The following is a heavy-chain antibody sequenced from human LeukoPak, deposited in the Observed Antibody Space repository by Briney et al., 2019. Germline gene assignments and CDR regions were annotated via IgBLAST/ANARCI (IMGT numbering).Heavy chain of an antibody. CDR2: ISSSGSTI. Sequence: GGSLRLSCVVSGFGFSDYMTWIRQAPGKGLEWVSYISSSGSTIYYADSVKGRFTISRDNAKNSLYLQMNSLRAEDTAVYYCARVAAKSFLDYWGQGTLVTVSS. D-gene: IGHD2-15*01. J-gene: IGHJ4*02. V-gene: IGHV3-11*01. CDR3: ARVAAKSFLDY. CDR1: GFGFSDY.